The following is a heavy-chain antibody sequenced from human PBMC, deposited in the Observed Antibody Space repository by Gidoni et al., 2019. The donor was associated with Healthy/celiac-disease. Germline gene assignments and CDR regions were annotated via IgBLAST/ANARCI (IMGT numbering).Heavy chain of an antibody. V-gene: IGHV2-26*01. D-gene: IGHD6-6*01. Sequence: QVTLKESGPVLVKPTETRTLTCTVSGFSLRTARMGVSWIRQPPGKALEWLAHIFSNDEKSYRTSLKSRLTISKDTSKSQVVLTMTNMDLVDTATYYCARMEYSSSSGVDGFDYCSQGTLVTVSS. J-gene: IGHJ4*02. CDR2: IFSNDEK. CDR3: ARMEYSSSSGVDGFDY. CDR1: GFSLRTARMG.